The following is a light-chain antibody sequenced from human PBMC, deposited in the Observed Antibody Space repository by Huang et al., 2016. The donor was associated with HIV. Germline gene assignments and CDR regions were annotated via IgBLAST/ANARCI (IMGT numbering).Light chain of an antibody. V-gene: IGKV1-27*01. CDR2: AAS. CDR3: QKYNGAPWT. Sequence: DIQMTQSPSSLSASVGDRLTITCRASQGISSYLAWYQQKPGIVPKLLIYAASTLQSGVPSRFSGSASGTDFTLTISSLQPEDVATYYCQKYNGAPWTFGQGTKVEIK. CDR1: QGISSY. J-gene: IGKJ1*01.